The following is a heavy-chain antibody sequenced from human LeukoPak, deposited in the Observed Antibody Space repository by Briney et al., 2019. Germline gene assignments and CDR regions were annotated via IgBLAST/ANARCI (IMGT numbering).Heavy chain of an antibody. J-gene: IGHJ4*02. CDR3: AKSVGAAPFEY. Sequence: SETLSLTCTVSSDSISSSYWSWIRQPPGKGLEWIGYIYSSGSTNSNPSLKSRVTMSVDTSKNQFSLKMSSVTAADTAVYYCAKSVGAAPFEYWGQGTLVTVSS. CDR1: SDSISSSY. CDR2: IYSSGST. D-gene: IGHD1-26*01. V-gene: IGHV4-59*08.